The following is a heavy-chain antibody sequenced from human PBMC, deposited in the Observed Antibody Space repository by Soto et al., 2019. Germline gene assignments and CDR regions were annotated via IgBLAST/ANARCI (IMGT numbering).Heavy chain of an antibody. Sequence: GESLKIACKGSGYSFTSYWIGWVRQMPGKGLEWMGIIYPGDSDTRYSPSFQGQVTISADKSISTAYLQWSSLKASDIAMYYCARTSAAGKYYYGMDVWGQGTTVTVSS. D-gene: IGHD6-13*01. V-gene: IGHV5-51*01. CDR2: IYPGDSDT. CDR1: GYSFTSYW. J-gene: IGHJ6*02. CDR3: ARTSAAGKYYYGMDV.